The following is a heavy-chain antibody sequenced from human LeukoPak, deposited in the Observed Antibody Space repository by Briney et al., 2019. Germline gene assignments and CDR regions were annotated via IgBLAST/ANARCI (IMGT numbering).Heavy chain of an antibody. Sequence: GGSLRLSCAASGFTFSSHSMNWVRQAPGKGLEWVSSISSSSSYIYYADSVKGRFTISRDNAKNSLYLQMNSLRAEDTAVYYCARDWYSSSSSYFDYWGQGTLVTVSS. D-gene: IGHD6-6*01. J-gene: IGHJ4*02. CDR1: GFTFSSHS. V-gene: IGHV3-21*01. CDR2: ISSSSSYI. CDR3: ARDWYSSSSSYFDY.